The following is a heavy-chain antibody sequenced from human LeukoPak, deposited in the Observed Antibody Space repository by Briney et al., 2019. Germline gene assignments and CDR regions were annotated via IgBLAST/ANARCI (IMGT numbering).Heavy chain of an antibody. D-gene: IGHD2-21*01. V-gene: IGHV3-48*02. Sequence: GESLRLSCVASGFTFSSYSMNWVRQAPGKGLEWVSYISGSSTTIKYPNSVKGRFTISRDNAKNSVYLQMGSLRDEDTAVYYCARSGANCGGECYLDYWGQGTLVTVSS. J-gene: IGHJ4*02. CDR2: ISGSSTTI. CDR1: GFTFSSYS. CDR3: ARSGANCGGECYLDY.